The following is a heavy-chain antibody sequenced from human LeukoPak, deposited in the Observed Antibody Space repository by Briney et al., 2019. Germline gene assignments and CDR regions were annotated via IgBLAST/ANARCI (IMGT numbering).Heavy chain of an antibody. D-gene: IGHD3-9*01. CDR2: IIPIFGTA. Sequence: GASVKVSCKASGGTFSSYAISWVRQAPGQGLEWMGGIIPIFGTANYAQKFQGRVTITADESTSTAYMELSSLRSEDTAVYYCARKILTGYYNTWFDPWGQGTLVTVSS. V-gene: IGHV1-69*13. J-gene: IGHJ5*02. CDR3: ARKILTGYYNTWFDP. CDR1: GGTFSSYA.